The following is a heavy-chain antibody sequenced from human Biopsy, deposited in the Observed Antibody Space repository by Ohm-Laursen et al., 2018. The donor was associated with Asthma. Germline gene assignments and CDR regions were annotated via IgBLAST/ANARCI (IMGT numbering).Heavy chain of an antibody. Sequence: SLRLSCAAFGFPISNYGMHWVRQAPGKGLDWVAVISFDGSNKNYTDSVKGRFTISRDNSRNTLHLQMNSLRAEDTAVYYCAKDVFPGWELRRGPDYWGQGTLVTVSA. CDR3: AKDVFPGWELRRGPDY. CDR2: ISFDGSNK. V-gene: IGHV3-30*18. D-gene: IGHD1-26*01. CDR1: GFPISNYG. J-gene: IGHJ4*02.